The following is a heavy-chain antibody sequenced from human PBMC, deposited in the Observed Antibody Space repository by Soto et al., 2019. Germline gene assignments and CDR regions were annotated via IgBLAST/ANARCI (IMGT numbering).Heavy chain of an antibody. CDR1: SGSIRSGGYY. CDR3: ARAGDTYCSGTSCYPI. D-gene: IGHD2-2*01. V-gene: IGHV4-31*03. CDR2: IYYTGST. J-gene: IGHJ3*02. Sequence: PSETLSLTCTVSSGSIRSGGYYWNWIRQHPGKGLEWIGYIYYTGSTYYNPSLKSRVTISVDTSKNQFSLKLSSVTAADTAVYYCARAGDTYCSGTSCYPIWGQGTMVTVSS.